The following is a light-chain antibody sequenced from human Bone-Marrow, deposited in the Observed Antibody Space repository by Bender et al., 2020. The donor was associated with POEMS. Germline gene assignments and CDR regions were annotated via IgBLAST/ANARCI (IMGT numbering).Light chain of an antibody. Sequence: QSALTQPASVSASPGQSISISCAGSSADIGGSDYVSWYQQHPDKAPKLVIFDVNNRPSGVSHRFSGSKSGNTASLSISGLQAEDEADYFCSSYSRSSTLVLFGGGTKLTVL. J-gene: IGLJ2*01. V-gene: IGLV2-14*03. CDR1: SADIGGSDY. CDR2: DVN. CDR3: SSYSRSSTLVL.